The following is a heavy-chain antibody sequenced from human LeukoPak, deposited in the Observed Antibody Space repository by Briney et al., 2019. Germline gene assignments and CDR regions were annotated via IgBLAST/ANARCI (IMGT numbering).Heavy chain of an antibody. Sequence: GGSLRLSCAASGFTFSSYSMNWVRQAPGKGLEWVSVIYTGGDTYYADSVRGRFTIFRDTSKNTLYLQMNSLRAEDTAVYYCARDSSPGNLDYWGQGTLVTVSS. CDR3: ARDSSPGNLDY. J-gene: IGHJ4*02. CDR2: IYTGGDT. V-gene: IGHV3-66*01. CDR1: GFTFSSYS. D-gene: IGHD6-13*01.